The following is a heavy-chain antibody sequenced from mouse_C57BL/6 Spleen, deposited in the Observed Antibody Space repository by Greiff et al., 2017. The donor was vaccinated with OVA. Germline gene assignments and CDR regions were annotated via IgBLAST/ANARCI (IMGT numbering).Heavy chain of an antibody. V-gene: IGHV1-15*01. Sequence: QVQLQQSGAELVRPGASVTLSCKASGYTFPDYEMHWVKQTPVHGLEWIGAIDPETGGTAYNQKFKGKAILTADKSSSTAYMELRSLTSEDSAVYYCTRGPPAMDYWGQGTSVTVSS. CDR2: IDPETGGT. CDR3: TRGPPAMDY. J-gene: IGHJ4*01. CDR1: GYTFPDYE.